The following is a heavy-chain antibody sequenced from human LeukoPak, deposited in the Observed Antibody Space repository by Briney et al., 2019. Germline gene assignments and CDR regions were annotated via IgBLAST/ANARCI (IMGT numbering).Heavy chain of an antibody. CDR1: GFTFSSYA. CDR2: ISHEGSQT. D-gene: IGHD6-19*01. Sequence: GGSLRLSCAASGFTFSSYAMHWVRQAPGKGLEWVAVISHEGSQTYYADSVRGRFTISRDNSKNMVYLQMNSLRAEDTAVYYCARTREQWQVLDYWGQGTLVTVSS. CDR3: ARTREQWQVLDY. V-gene: IGHV3-30*04. J-gene: IGHJ4*02.